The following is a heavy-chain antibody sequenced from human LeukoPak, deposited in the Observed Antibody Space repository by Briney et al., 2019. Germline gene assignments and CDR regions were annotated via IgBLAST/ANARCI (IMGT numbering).Heavy chain of an antibody. V-gene: IGHV4-34*01. D-gene: IGHD6-13*01. CDR3: ARFPAGSYYSDY. Sequence: SETLSLTCAVYGGSFSGYYWSWIRQPPGKGLEWIGEINHSGSTNYNPSLKSRVTISVDTSKNQFSLKLSSVTAAATAVYYCARFPAGSYYSDYWGQGNLVTVSS. CDR1: GGSFSGYY. J-gene: IGHJ4*02. CDR2: INHSGST.